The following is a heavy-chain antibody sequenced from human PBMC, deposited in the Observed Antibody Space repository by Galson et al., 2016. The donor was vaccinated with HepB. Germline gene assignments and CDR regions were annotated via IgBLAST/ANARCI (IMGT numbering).Heavy chain of an antibody. CDR2: IDDSGDHI. CDR1: GFVFNNYP. J-gene: IGHJ3*01. CDR3: ARDRGYRALDL. D-gene: IGHD3-10*01. V-gene: IGHV3-23*01. Sequence: SLRLSCAASGFVFNNYPMTWVRQAPGKGLGWVSIIDDSGDHIYYAESVKGRFTISRDKANNTLYLQMNSLRAEDTALYYCARDRGYRALDLWGQGTTVTVSS.